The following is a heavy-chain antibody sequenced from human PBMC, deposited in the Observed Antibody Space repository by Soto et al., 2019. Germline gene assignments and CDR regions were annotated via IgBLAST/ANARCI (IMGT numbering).Heavy chain of an antibody. V-gene: IGHV1-69*01. J-gene: IGHJ6*02. CDR1: GGTFHKYG. D-gene: IGHD2-21*01. CDR3: VRKWGRSVDCDRILCYNTDLVV. Sequence: QVQLVQSGPEVKKPGSSVKVSCKASGGTFHKYGVSWVRQASGHGPEWIGGVIPMFGTAHHVQKLQGTLRIPADEFCVKVYIVLNALLLECTALYYFVRKWGRSVDCDRILCYNTDLVVWSPGTPVTVSS. CDR2: VIPMFGTA.